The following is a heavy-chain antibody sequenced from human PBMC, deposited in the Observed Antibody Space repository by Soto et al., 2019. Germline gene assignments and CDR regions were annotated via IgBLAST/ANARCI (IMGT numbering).Heavy chain of an antibody. D-gene: IGHD3-16*02. V-gene: IGHV4-31*03. CDR1: GGSISRPGYY. CDR3: ARADGELSQLGDYYYYYYMDV. J-gene: IGHJ6*03. CDR2: IYYSGTT. Sequence: QLQLQESGPGVVKPSQTLSLTCTVSGGSISRPGYYWSWIRQRAGKGLEWIGDIYYSGTTDYNPSLKSRATISVDTSKNQFSLKLNSVTAADTAVYYCARADGELSQLGDYYYYYYMDVWGKGTPVSVSS.